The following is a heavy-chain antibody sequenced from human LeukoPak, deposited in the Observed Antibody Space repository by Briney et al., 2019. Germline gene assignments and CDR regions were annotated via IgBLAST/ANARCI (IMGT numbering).Heavy chain of an antibody. J-gene: IGHJ4*02. Sequence: GGSLRLSCAASGFTFSSYAMHWVRQAPGKGLEYVSAISSNGGSTYYANSVKGRFTISRDNSKSMLYLQMGSLRAEDMAVYFCAREGYYDFWSGPLPLAYWGQGTLVTVST. CDR3: AREGYYDFWSGPLPLAY. V-gene: IGHV3-64*01. D-gene: IGHD3-3*01. CDR2: ISSNGGST. CDR1: GFTFSSYA.